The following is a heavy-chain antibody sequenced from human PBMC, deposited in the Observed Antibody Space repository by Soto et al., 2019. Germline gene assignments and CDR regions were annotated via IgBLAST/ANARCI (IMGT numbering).Heavy chain of an antibody. Sequence: GGSLRLSCAASGFTFSSYSMNWVRQAPGKGLEWVSSISSSSSYIYYADSVKGRFTISRDNAKNSLYLQMNSLRAEDTAVYYCARVYFESNWNPHLLLFNLGNMDVWGQGTTVTVSS. J-gene: IGHJ6*02. CDR2: ISSSSSYI. CDR1: GFTFSSYS. V-gene: IGHV3-21*01. CDR3: ARVYFESNWNPHLLLFNLGNMDV. D-gene: IGHD1-20*01.